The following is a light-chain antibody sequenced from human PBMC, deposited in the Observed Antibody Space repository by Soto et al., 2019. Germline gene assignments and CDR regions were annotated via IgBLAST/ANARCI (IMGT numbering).Light chain of an antibody. Sequence: EILMTQAPATLSVSPGERAILSCRAGQSISINLAWYQKKPGQAPRLLIYAASNRASGVPGRFSGSWSGTEFTLTISSLQSEDFAVYYCQQYNNWITFGQGTRLEIK. CDR1: QSISIN. CDR3: QQYNNWIT. J-gene: IGKJ5*01. CDR2: AAS. V-gene: IGKV3-15*01.